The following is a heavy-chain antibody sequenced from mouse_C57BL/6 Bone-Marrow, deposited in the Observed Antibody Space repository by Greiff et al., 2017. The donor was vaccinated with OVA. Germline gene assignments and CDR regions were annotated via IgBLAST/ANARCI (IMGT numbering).Heavy chain of an antibody. CDR2: IYPGDGDT. J-gene: IGHJ2*01. CDR3: ARHEDGYYASYFDY. V-gene: IGHV1-82*01. CDR1: GYAFSSSW. D-gene: IGHD2-3*01. Sequence: VKLVESGPELVKPGASVKISCKASGYAFSSSWMNWVKQRPGKGLAWIGRIYPGDGDTNYNGKFKGKATLTADKSSSTAYMQLSSLTSEASAVYFWARHEDGYYASYFDYWGQGTTLTVSS.